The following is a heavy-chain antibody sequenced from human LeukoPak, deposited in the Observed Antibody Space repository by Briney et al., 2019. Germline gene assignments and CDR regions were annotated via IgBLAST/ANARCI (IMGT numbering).Heavy chain of an antibody. J-gene: IGHJ4*02. CDR1: ELTFSAYA. D-gene: IGHD5-12*01. CDR2: LSASGGST. V-gene: IGHV3-23*01. CDR3: AKIKWPHFDY. Sequence: GGSLRLSCVGSELTFSAYAMSWVRQAPGKGLEWVPTLSASGGSTYYADFVKGRFTISRDNSKNTVYLQMNNLRAEDTAVYYCAKIKWPHFDYWGQGTLVTVSS.